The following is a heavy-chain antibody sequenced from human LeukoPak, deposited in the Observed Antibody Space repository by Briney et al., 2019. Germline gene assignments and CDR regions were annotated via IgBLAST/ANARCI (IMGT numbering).Heavy chain of an antibody. CDR1: GGTFSSYA. CDR2: IIPIFGTA. V-gene: IGHV1-69*13. D-gene: IGHD3-22*01. Sequence: ASVKVSCKASGGTFSSYAISWVRQAPGQGLEWMGGIIPIFGTANYAQKFQGRVTITADESTSTAYMEPSSLRSEDTAVYYCARGRRVYYDSSGYYYEFDYWGQGTLVTVSS. CDR3: ARGRRVYYDSSGYYYEFDY. J-gene: IGHJ4*02.